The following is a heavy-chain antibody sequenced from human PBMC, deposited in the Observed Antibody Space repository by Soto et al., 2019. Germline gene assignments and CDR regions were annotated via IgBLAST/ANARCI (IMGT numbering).Heavy chain of an antibody. V-gene: IGHV5-10-1*01. J-gene: IGHJ4*02. CDR2: IDPSDSYT. Sequence: GESLKISCKESGYNLANFWISWVRQMPGKGLEWVGRIDPSDSYTSYSPSLQGHVTISADKSISTAYLQWSSLKASDTAIYYCARHGSGYYPYFDYWGQGTLVTVSS. CDR3: ARHGSGYYPYFDY. D-gene: IGHD3-22*01. CDR1: GYNLANFW.